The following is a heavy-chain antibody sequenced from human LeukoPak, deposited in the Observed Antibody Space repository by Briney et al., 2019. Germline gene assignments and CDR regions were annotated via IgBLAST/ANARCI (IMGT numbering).Heavy chain of an antibody. CDR1: GGSFSGYY. V-gene: IGHV4-59*01. J-gene: IGHJ4*02. CDR2: IYYSGST. D-gene: IGHD3-10*01. CDR3: ARGFGSGSYYKRYYFDY. Sequence: SETLSLTCAVYGGSFSGYYWSWIRQPPGKGLEWIGYIYYSGSTNYNPSLKSRVTISVDTSKNQFSLKLSSVTAADTAVYYCARGFGSGSYYKRYYFDYWGQGTLVTVSS.